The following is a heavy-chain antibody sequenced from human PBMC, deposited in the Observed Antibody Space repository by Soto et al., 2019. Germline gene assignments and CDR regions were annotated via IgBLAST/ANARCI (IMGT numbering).Heavy chain of an antibody. D-gene: IGHD2-2*03. J-gene: IGHJ4*02. V-gene: IGHV4-59*01. CDR3: AREGNLGRWIQPLDS. CDR1: GDSISSYS. Sequence: QVQLQVSGPGLVKPSETLSLTCTVSGDSISSYSWSWIRQPPGKGLEWIGNIHYNGNTKYSPSRRSRVTMSVDTSTNHFSLKLISVTTADTAVYFCAREGNLGRWIQPLDSWGQGTLVTVSS. CDR2: IHYNGNT.